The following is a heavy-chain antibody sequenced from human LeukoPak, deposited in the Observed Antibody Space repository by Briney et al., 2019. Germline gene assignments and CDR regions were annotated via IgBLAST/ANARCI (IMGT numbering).Heavy chain of an antibody. CDR3: VRDRAPWGGALGGAKGMDV. J-gene: IGHJ6*04. D-gene: IGHD3-10*01. CDR2: ISYEGSVT. V-gene: IGHV3-30*04. Sequence: GKSLRLSCAASGFTFSNYAFHWVRQPPGKGLEWAAVISYEGSVTYYADSVKGRFTVSRDNFENTLNLEMNSLRVEDTAVYYCVRDRAPWGGALGGAKGMDVWGEGTTVTVSS. CDR1: GFTFSNYA.